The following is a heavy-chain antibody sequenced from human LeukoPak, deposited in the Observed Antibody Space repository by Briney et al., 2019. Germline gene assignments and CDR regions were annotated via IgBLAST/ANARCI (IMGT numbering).Heavy chain of an antibody. CDR3: ARERSYDFWSGRPDAFDI. Sequence: GRSLRLSCAASGFTFSSYAMHWVRQAPGKGLEWVADISYDGSNKYYADSVKGRFTISRDNAKNSLYLQMNSLRAEDTAVYYCARERSYDFWSGRPDAFDIWGQGTMVTVSS. CDR1: GFTFSSYA. CDR2: ISYDGSNK. D-gene: IGHD3-3*01. J-gene: IGHJ3*02. V-gene: IGHV3-30*04.